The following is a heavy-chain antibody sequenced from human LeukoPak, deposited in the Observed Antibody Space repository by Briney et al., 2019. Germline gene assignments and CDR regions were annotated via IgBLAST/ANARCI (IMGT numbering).Heavy chain of an antibody. CDR3: ASIFSRLGAFDI. CDR2: IYYSGST. V-gene: IGHV4-30-4*08. CDR1: GFTFSSYA. D-gene: IGHD2-15*01. J-gene: IGHJ3*02. Sequence: LRLSCAASGFTFSSYAMSWVRQAPGKGLEWIGYIYYSGSTYYNPSLKSRVTISVDTSKNQFSLKLSSVTAADTAVYYCASIFSRLGAFDIWGQGTMVTVSS.